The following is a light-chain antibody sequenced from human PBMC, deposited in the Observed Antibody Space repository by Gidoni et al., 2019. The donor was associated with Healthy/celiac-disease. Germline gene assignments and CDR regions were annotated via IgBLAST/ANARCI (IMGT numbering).Light chain of an antibody. CDR1: QGSSSA. CDR3: QQFNSYPCS. Sequence: AIQLTPSPSSLSASVGDRVTIPCRASQGSSSALAWYQQKPGKAPKLLIYDASSLESGVPSRFSGSGSGTDFTLTISSLQPEDFATYYCQQFNSYPCSFGQGTKLEIK. CDR2: DAS. V-gene: IGKV1-13*02. J-gene: IGKJ2*04.